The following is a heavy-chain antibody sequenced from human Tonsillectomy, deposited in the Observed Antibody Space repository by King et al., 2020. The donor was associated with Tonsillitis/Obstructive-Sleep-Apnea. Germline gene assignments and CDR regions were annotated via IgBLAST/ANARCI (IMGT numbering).Heavy chain of an antibody. J-gene: IGHJ4*02. CDR2: IYPGDSDT. D-gene: IGHD6-13*01. Sequence: VQLVESGAEVKKPGESLKISCTGSRYSFTTYWIGWVRQMPGKGLEWMGIIYPGDSDTRYSPSFQGQVTISADKSISTAYLQWSSLKASDTAMYYCARLALTAAGPFDYWGQGTLVTVSS. V-gene: IGHV5-51*03. CDR3: ARLALTAAGPFDY. CDR1: RYSFTTYW.